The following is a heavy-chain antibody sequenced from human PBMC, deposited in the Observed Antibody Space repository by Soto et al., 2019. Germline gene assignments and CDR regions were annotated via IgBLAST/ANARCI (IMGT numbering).Heavy chain of an antibody. D-gene: IGHD6-13*01. Sequence: QVQLQESGPGLVKPSETLSLTCTVSGGSISRYYWSWIRQPPGKGLEWIGYIYYSGSTNYNPSPKSRVTISVDTSKNQFSLKLSSVTAADTAVYYCAREMRAAGYSSSRDNWFDPCGQGTLVTVSS. CDR2: IYYSGST. CDR1: GGSISRYY. V-gene: IGHV4-59*01. CDR3: AREMRAAGYSSSRDNWFDP. J-gene: IGHJ5*02.